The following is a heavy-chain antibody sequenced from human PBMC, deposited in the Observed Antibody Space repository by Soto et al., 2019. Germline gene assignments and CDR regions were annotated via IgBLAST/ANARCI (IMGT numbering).Heavy chain of an antibody. D-gene: IGHD2-2*01. V-gene: IGHV3-15*07. CDR2: IKSKIDGGTT. CDR1: GFTFTNAW. Sequence: GGSLRLSCAASGFTFTNAWINWVRQAPGKGLEWAGRIKSKIDGGTTDFAAPVKGRFAISRDDSQNMVYLQMTSLKIEDTAVYFCTIVSYSTMLLVRFAYCGRGTLVTGSS. CDR3: TIVSYSTMLLVRFAY. J-gene: IGHJ4*01.